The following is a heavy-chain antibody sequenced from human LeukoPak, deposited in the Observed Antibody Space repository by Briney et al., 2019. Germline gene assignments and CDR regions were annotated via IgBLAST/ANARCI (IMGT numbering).Heavy chain of an antibody. CDR2: IYSGGST. Sequence: GGSLRLSCAASGFTVSSNYMSWVRQAPGKGLEWVSVIYSGGSTYYADSVKGRFTISRDNSKNTLYLQMNSLRAEDTAVYYCKWERTVYYGLDVWGQGTTVTVSS. CDR3: KWERTVYYGLDV. V-gene: IGHV3-53*01. CDR1: GFTVSSNY. J-gene: IGHJ6*02. D-gene: IGHD1-26*01.